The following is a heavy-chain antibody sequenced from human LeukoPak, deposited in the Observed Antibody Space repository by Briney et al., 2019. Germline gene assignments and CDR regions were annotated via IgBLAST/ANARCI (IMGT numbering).Heavy chain of an antibody. V-gene: IGHV3-20*04. CDR2: INWNGGST. Sequence: PGGSLRLSCAASGFTFSSYGMSWVRQAPGKGLEWVSGINWNGGSTGYADSVKGRFTISRDNAKNSLYLQMNSLRAEDTALYYCARVPTPLKVRGVITLQYYFDYWGQGTLVTVSS. CDR1: GFTFSSYG. J-gene: IGHJ4*02. CDR3: ARVPTPLKVRGVITLQYYFDY. D-gene: IGHD3-10*01.